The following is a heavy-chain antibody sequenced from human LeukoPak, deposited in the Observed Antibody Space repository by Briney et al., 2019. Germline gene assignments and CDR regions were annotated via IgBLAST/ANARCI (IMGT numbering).Heavy chain of an antibody. CDR3: ARHSSSQLSAFDY. D-gene: IGHD2-2*01. Sequence: SETLSLTCTVSGGSISSYYWSWIRQPPGKGLEWIGYIYYSGSTYYNPSLKSRVTISVDTSKNQFSLKLSSVTAADTAVYYCARHSSSQLSAFDYWGQGTLVTVSS. CDR2: IYYSGST. J-gene: IGHJ4*02. V-gene: IGHV4-59*08. CDR1: GGSISSYY.